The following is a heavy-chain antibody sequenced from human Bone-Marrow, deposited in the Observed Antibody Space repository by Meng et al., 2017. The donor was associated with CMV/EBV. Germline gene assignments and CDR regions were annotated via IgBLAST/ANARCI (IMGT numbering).Heavy chain of an antibody. CDR2: IYHSGST. D-gene: IGHD2-15*01. J-gene: IGHJ4*02. Sequence: SETLSLTCTVPGYSISSGYYWGWIRQPPGKGLEWIGSIYHSGSTYYNPSLKSRVTISVDTSKNQFSLKLSSVTAADTAVYYCARDGTVVAATDYWGQGTLVTVSS. CDR1: GYSISSGYY. CDR3: ARDGTVVAATDY. V-gene: IGHV4-38-2*02.